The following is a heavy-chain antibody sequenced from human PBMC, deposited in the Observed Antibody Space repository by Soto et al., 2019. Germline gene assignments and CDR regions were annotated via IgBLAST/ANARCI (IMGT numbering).Heavy chain of an antibody. CDR3: ATRETRTGGPV. D-gene: IGHD2-8*02. CDR1: GGSITSGHW. CDR2: IALNGDI. J-gene: IGHJ3*01. Sequence: QVQLQESGPGLVESSGTLSLTCAVYGGSITSGHWWTWVRQSPGKGLEWFGEIALNGDINYSPSLQSQVTVSMDMSRNHLSLRLTSVTAADTAVYYCATRETRTGGPVGGPGTMVTVS. V-gene: IGHV4-4*02.